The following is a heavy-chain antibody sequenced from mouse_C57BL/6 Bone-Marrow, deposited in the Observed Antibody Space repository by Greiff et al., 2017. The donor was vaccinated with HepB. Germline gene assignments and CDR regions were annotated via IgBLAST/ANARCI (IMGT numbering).Heavy chain of an antibody. J-gene: IGHJ3*01. Sequence: DVMLVESGGGLVQPGGSMKLSCVASGFTFSNYWMNWVRQSPEKGLEWVAQIRLKSDNYATHYAESVKGRFTISRDDSKSSVYLQMNNLRAEDTGIYYCTVLYSNSFAYWGQGTLVTVSA. CDR3: TVLYSNSFAY. CDR1: GFTFSNYW. D-gene: IGHD2-5*01. CDR2: IRLKSDNYAT. V-gene: IGHV6-3*01.